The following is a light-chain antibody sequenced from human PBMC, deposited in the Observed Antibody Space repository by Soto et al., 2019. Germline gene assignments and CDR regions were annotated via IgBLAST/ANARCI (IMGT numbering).Light chain of an antibody. V-gene: IGKV3-20*01. CDR3: QQYGSSPTLT. J-gene: IGKJ4*01. CDR1: QSVSSSY. CDR2: GAS. Sequence: EIVLTQSPGTLSLSPGERATLSCRASQSVSSSYLAWYQQKPGQAPRLLIYGASSRATGIPDRFSGSGSGTDFSHTISRLEPEDFAVDYCQQYGSSPTLTFGGGTKVEIK.